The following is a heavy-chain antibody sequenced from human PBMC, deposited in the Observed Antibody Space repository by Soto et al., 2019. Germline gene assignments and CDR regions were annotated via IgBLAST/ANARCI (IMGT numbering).Heavy chain of an antibody. Sequence: EVQLLESGGGLVQPGGSLRLSCAASGFTFSSYAMRWVRQAPGKRLEWVSAISGSGDSTYYADSVKGRFTISRDNSKNTLYLQMNSLRAEDTAVYYCTRRGSGSYYDYWGQGTLVTVSS. J-gene: IGHJ4*02. CDR1: GFTFSSYA. CDR3: TRRGSGSYYDY. D-gene: IGHD1-26*01. CDR2: ISGSGDST. V-gene: IGHV3-23*01.